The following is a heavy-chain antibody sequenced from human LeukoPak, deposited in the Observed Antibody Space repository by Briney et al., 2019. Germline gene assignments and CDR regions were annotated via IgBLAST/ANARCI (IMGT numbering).Heavy chain of an antibody. Sequence: ASVKVSCKASGYTFTSYDISWVRQATGQGLEWMGWMNPNSGNTGYAQKFLGRVTMTRNTAISTAYMELSSLRSEDTAVYYCARSGYSSSWYPDYYYYYYMDVWGEGTTVTISS. CDR3: ARSGYSSSWYPDYYYYYYMDV. V-gene: IGHV1-8*01. CDR1: GYTFTSYD. D-gene: IGHD6-13*01. CDR2: MNPNSGNT. J-gene: IGHJ6*03.